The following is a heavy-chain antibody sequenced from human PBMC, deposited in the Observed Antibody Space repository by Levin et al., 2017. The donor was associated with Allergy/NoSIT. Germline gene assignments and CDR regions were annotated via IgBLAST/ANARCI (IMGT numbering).Heavy chain of an antibody. D-gene: IGHD6-19*01. CDR1: GFTFSSYS. J-gene: IGHJ5*02. CDR2: ISSSSSNI. V-gene: IGHV3-48*01. Sequence: PGASVKVSCAASGFTFSSYSMNWVRQAPGKGLEWVSYISSSSSNIYYADSVKGRFTISRDNAKNSLYLQMNSLRAEDTAVYYCAREDSGWYVGWFDPWGQGTLVTVSS. CDR3: AREDSGWYVGWFDP.